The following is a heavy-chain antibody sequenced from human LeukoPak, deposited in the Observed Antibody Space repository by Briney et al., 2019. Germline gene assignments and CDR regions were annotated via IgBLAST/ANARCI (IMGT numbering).Heavy chain of an antibody. V-gene: IGHV4-34*01. CDR1: GGSFSGYY. J-gene: IGHJ6*03. D-gene: IGHD4-23*01. Sequence: PSETLSLTCAVYGGSFSGYYWSWIRQPPGKGLEWIGEINHSGSTNYNPSLKSRVTISVDTSKNQFSLKLSSVTAADTAVYYCARVLRGNSNYYYYYMDVWGKGTTVTVSS. CDR2: INHSGST. CDR3: ARVLRGNSNYYYYYMDV.